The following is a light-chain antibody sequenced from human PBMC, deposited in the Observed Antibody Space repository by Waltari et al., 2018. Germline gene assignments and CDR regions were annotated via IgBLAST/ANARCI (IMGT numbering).Light chain of an antibody. CDR3: MQALQTPR. J-gene: IGKJ3*01. CDR2: LGS. Sequence: DIVMTQSPLSLPVTPGEPASISCRSSQSLLHSNGYNSLDWYLQKPGQSPQLLIYLGSNRASGVPDRFSGSGSGTDFTLKISRVEAEDVGVYYCMQALQTPRFGPGTKVDIK. CDR1: QSLLHSNGYNS. V-gene: IGKV2-28*01.